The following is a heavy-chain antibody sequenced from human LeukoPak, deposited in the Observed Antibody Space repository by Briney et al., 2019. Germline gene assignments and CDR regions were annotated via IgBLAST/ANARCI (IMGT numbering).Heavy chain of an antibody. J-gene: IGHJ4*02. Sequence: TLSLTCTVSGGSISSGSYYWSWIRQPAGKGLEWIGRIYTSGSTNYNPSLKSRVTISVDTSKNQFSLKLSSVTAADTAVYYCASSITMVRGVYFDYWGQGTLVTVSS. D-gene: IGHD3-10*01. CDR3: ASSITMVRGVYFDY. V-gene: IGHV4-61*02. CDR1: GGSISSGSYY. CDR2: IYTSGST.